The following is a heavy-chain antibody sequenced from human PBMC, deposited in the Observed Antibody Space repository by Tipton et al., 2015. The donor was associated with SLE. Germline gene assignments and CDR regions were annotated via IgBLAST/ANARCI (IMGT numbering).Heavy chain of an antibody. CDR2: IYHSGKT. CDR1: GGSISTTYW. J-gene: IGHJ4*02. CDR3: GGGPLFDY. V-gene: IGHV4-4*02. Sequence: TLSLTCAVSGGSISTTYWWNWFRQPPGKGLEWIGEIYHSGKTNYNPSLKSRVTISVDTSKNQFSLKLSSVTAADTAVYYCGGGPLFDYWGQGTLVTVSS. D-gene: IGHD6-25*01.